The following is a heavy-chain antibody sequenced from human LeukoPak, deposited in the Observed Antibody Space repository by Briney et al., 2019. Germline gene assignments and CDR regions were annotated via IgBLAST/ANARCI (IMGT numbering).Heavy chain of an antibody. CDR3: ARERSVSPYYMDV. Sequence: GGSLRLPCAASGFNFRSYGMNWVRQSPGKGLEWVSSISSGSNYIYYADSVRGRFTISRDNAKNSVYLQMNSLRAEDTAVYYCARERSVSPYYMDVWGRGTTVTVSS. V-gene: IGHV3-21*01. J-gene: IGHJ6*03. CDR1: GFNFRSYG. CDR2: ISSGSNYI.